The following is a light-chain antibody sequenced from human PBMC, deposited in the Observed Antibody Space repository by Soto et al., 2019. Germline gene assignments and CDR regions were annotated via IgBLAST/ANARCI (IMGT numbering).Light chain of an antibody. Sequence: VLTQPASVSGSPGQSITFSCTGTSSDIGVYNYVSWYQQHPGKAPKLMIYEVNNRPSGVSNRFTGSKSGNTASLTISGLQAEDEADYYCSSYTTSNTYVFGTGTKVTVL. CDR3: SSYTTSNTYV. CDR2: EVN. CDR1: SSDIGVYNY. J-gene: IGLJ1*01. V-gene: IGLV2-14*01.